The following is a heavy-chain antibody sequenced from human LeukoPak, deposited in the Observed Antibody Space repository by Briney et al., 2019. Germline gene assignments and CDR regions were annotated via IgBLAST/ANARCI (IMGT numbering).Heavy chain of an antibody. V-gene: IGHV3-23*01. Sequence: GGSLRLSCAASGFTFSSYAMSWVRQAPGKGLEWVSAISGSGGSTYYADSVKGRFTISRDNTKNTLYLQMNSLRAENTAVYYCAKDDQYKTAAAYVMDVLGQGTTVTVSS. CDR2: ISGSGGST. J-gene: IGHJ6*02. D-gene: IGHD6-13*01. CDR1: GFTFSSYA. CDR3: AKDDQYKTAAAYVMDV.